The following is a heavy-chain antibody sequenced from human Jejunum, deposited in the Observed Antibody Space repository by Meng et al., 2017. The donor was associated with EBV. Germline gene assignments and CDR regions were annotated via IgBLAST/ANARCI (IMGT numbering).Heavy chain of an antibody. CDR3: AGLRYSGYDRAFDY. CDR1: GGSVNSGNVY. V-gene: IGHV4-61*01. D-gene: IGHD5-12*01. J-gene: IGHJ4*02. CDR2: IYYSGST. Sequence: RLHEAGPELVKPSETLSLTFSVSGGSVNSGNVYWSWIRQPPGKGLEWIGYIYYSGSTNYLPSLKSRVPISLDTSKNQFSLRLSSVTAADTAVYYCAGLRYSGYDRAFDYWGQGALVTVSS.